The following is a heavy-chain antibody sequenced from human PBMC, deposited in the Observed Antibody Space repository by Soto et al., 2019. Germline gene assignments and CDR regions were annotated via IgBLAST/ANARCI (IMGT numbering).Heavy chain of an antibody. CDR3: ARDTELLLLSFAFDI. V-gene: IGHV1-69*13. J-gene: IGHJ3*02. CDR1: GGTFGSYA. CDR2: IIPIFGTA. Sequence: SVKVSCKASGGTFGSYAISWVRQAPGQGLEWMGGIIPIFGTANYAQKFQGRVTITADESTSTAYMELSSLRSEDTAVYYCARDTELLLLSFAFDIWGQGTMVTVSS. D-gene: IGHD1-26*01.